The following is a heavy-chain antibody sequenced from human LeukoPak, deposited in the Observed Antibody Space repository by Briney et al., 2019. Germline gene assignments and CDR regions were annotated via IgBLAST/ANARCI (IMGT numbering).Heavy chain of an antibody. CDR2: IYYSGST. CDR1: GGSISSGGYY. V-gene: IGHV4-31*03. Sequence: PSETLSLTCTVSGGSISSGGYYWSWIRQHPGKGLEWIGYIYYSGSTYYNPSLKSRVTISVDTPKNQFSLKLSSVTAADTAVYYCASGGSSYYFDYWGQGTLVTVSS. J-gene: IGHJ4*02. CDR3: ASGGSSYYFDY. D-gene: IGHD2-15*01.